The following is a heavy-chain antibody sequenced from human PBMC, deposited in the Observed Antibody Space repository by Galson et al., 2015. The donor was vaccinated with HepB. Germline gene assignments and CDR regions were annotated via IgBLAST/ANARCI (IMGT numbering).Heavy chain of an antibody. CDR2: ISYDAKNV. Sequence: SLRLSCAASGFTLSNSAMHWVRQAPGKGLEWVAKISYDAKNVYYAESLRGRSAISRDNSKNTLYLEMNSLRVEDTAVYCCAADATTIVTAFDYWGQGTLVTVSS. CDR3: AADATTIVTAFDY. V-gene: IGHV3-30*03. D-gene: IGHD2/OR15-2a*01. J-gene: IGHJ4*02. CDR1: GFTLSNSA.